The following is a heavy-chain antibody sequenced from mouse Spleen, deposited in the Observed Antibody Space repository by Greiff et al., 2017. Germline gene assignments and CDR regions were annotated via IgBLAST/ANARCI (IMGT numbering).Heavy chain of an antibody. D-gene: IGHD1-2*01. CDR3: ARPITTAHYFDY. Sequence: VQLKQPGTELVKPGASVKLSCKASGYTFTSYWMHWVKQRPGQGLEWIGNINPSNGGTNYNEKFKSKATLTVDKSSSTAYMQLSSLTSEDSAVYYCARPITTAHYFDYWGQGTTLTVSS. V-gene: IGHV1-53*01. CDR1: GYTFTSYW. J-gene: IGHJ2*01. CDR2: INPSNGGT.